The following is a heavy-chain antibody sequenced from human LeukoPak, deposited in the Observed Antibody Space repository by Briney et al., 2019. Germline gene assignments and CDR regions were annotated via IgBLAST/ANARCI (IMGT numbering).Heavy chain of an antibody. J-gene: IGHJ5*02. D-gene: IGHD6-13*01. V-gene: IGHV4-38-2*02. Sequence: SETLSLTCTVSVYSISSGYYWDWIGQPPGKGLDWIGRIYSSGSTNYNPSLKRRVTISVDTSKNQFSLKLSSVTAADTAVYYCARAGLGIATKFDPWGQGTLVTVSS. CDR1: VYSISSGYY. CDR3: ARAGLGIATKFDP. CDR2: IYSSGST.